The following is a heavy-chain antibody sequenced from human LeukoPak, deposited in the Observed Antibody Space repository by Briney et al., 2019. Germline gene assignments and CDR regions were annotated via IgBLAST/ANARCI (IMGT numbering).Heavy chain of an antibody. Sequence: ASVKVSCKASGYTFTSYDINWVRQATGQGLEWMGWMNPNSGNTGYAQKFQGRVTMTRNTSISTAYMELSSLRSEDTAVYYCAREKGALDIVVVPARYYYMDVWGKGTTVTVSS. V-gene: IGHV1-8*01. CDR2: MNPNSGNT. J-gene: IGHJ6*03. CDR1: GYTFTSYD. D-gene: IGHD2-2*03. CDR3: AREKGALDIVVVPARYYYMDV.